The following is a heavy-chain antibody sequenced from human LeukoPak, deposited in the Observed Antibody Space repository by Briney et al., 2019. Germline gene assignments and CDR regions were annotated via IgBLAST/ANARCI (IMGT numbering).Heavy chain of an antibody. D-gene: IGHD1-26*01. J-gene: IGHJ5*02. CDR3: ARALVGAEGWFDP. Sequence: PSETLSLTCAVSGGSISSSNWWSWVRQPPGKGLEWIGEIYHSGSTNYNPSLKSRVTISVDTSKNQFSLKLSSVTAADTAVYYCARALVGAEGWFDPWGQGTLVTVSS. V-gene: IGHV4-4*02. CDR2: IYHSGST. CDR1: GGSISSSNW.